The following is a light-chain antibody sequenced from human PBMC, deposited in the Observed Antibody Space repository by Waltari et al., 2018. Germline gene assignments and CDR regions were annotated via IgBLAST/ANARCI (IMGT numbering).Light chain of an antibody. V-gene: IGKV1-5*03. CDR3: QQYKSPPWT. Sequence: DIQMTQSPSTLSAPVGARVTITCRASQSIRSWLAWYQQKPGKAPKLLISKASTLESGVPSRFSGSGSGTEFTLTISSLQPDDFATYHCQQYKSPPWTFGQGTKVEIK. J-gene: IGKJ1*01. CDR1: QSIRSW. CDR2: KAS.